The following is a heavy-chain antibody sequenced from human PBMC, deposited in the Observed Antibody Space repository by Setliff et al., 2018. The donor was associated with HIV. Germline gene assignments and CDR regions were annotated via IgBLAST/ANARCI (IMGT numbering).Heavy chain of an antibody. Sequence: VASVKVSCKASGGTFSRYAINWVRQAPGQGLEWMGGIIPMSGPANFAQKFQGRVTITADESTSTAYMELSSLRSDDAAVYYCALFGVATPGAFDIWGQGTVVTV. J-gene: IGHJ3*02. CDR3: ALFGVATPGAFDI. CDR2: IIPMSGPA. D-gene: IGHD3-3*01. V-gene: IGHV1-69*13. CDR1: GGTFSRYA.